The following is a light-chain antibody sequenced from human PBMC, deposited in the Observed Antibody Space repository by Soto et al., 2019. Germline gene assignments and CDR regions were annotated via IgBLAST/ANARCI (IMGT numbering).Light chain of an antibody. CDR2: DAS. J-gene: IGKJ4*01. V-gene: IGKV3-11*01. CDR3: QQRSNWRELT. Sequence: VMTQSAATLSVSPGERVTLTSRASQSVSSYLAWYQQKPGQAPRLLIYDASNRATGIPARFSGSGSGTDFTITISSLEPEDFAVYYCQQRSNWRELTFGGGTKVDI. CDR1: QSVSSY.